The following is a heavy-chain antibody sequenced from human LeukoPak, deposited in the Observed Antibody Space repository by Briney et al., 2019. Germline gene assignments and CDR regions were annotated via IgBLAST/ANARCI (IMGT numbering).Heavy chain of an antibody. Sequence: GGSLTLSCAASGFSVSASYMSWVRQAPGKWRESVSVISNEGATYYADSGKGRFSISRHNSKNTVSLQMNSLRAEDTAVYFCVRDSTISGWYELGYWGQGTLVTVSS. CDR3: VRDSTISGWYELGY. D-gene: IGHD6-19*01. CDR1: GFSVSASY. V-gene: IGHV3-53*01. J-gene: IGHJ4*02. CDR2: ISNEGAT.